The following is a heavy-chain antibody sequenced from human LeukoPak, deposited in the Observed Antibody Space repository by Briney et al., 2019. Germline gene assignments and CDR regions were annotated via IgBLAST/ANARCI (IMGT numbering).Heavy chain of an antibody. CDR3: ARDLDDRLPSW. Sequence: PGGSLRLSCAASGFTFSSYSMNWVRQAPGKGLEWVSSISSSSSYIYYADSVKGRFTISRDNAKNSLYLQMNSLRAEDTALYYCARDLDDRLPSWWGQGTLVTVSS. V-gene: IGHV3-21*04. D-gene: IGHD5-18*01. J-gene: IGHJ4*02. CDR2: ISSSSSYI. CDR1: GFTFSSYS.